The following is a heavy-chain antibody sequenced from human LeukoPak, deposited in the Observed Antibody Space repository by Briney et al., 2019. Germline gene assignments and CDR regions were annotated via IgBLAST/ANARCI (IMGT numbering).Heavy chain of an antibody. Sequence: SETLSLTCAVYGGSFSGYYWCWIRQPPGKGLEWIGEINHSGSTNYNPSLKSRVTISVDTSKNQFSLKLSSVTAADTAVYYCARHPPTYYYDSSGYSDYWGQGTLVTVSS. V-gene: IGHV4-34*01. CDR1: GGSFSGYY. CDR2: INHSGST. CDR3: ARHPPTYYYDSSGYSDY. J-gene: IGHJ4*02. D-gene: IGHD3-22*01.